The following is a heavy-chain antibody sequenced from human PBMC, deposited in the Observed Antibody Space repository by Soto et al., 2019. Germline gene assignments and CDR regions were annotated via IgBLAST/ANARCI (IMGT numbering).Heavy chain of an antibody. CDR3: ATPRPGTHGYGY. D-gene: IGHD5-18*01. Sequence: EVQLVESGGALFNPGGSLRLSCAASGITLRNAWMTWVRQAPGKGLEWVGRIKSKADGSTTEYGSPVKDRFIITRDDSENTLDLQMHSLKTEDTAVYYCATPRPGTHGYGYWGQGTLVTVSS. CDR1: GITLRNAW. V-gene: IGHV3-15*02. J-gene: IGHJ4*02. CDR2: IKSKADGSTT.